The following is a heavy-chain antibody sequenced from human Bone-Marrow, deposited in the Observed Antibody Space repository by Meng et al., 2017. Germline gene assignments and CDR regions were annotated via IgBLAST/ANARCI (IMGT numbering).Heavy chain of an antibody. Sequence: GVSRKGFLMACCYKFREHYKHWVRRVPGKVFVGMGRNKPKCGDTHYGQKFQGRVNIAGDTSISTAYMELSGLRFDDTAMYYCARDEDISGAGKLFGNYWGQGTLVTVSS. D-gene: IGHD6-19*01. V-gene: IGHV1-2*06. J-gene: IGHJ4*02. CDR2: NKPKCGDT. CDR3: ARDEDISGAGKLFGNY. CDR1: CYKFREHY.